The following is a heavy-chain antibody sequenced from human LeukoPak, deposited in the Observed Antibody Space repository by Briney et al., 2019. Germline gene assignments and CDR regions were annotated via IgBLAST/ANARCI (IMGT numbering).Heavy chain of an antibody. Sequence: PSETLSLTCALYGGSFSGYYWSWLRQPPGKGLEWIGEINHSGSTNYNPSLKSRVTISVDTSKNQFSLKLSSVTAADTAMYYCAGRDGYNSLDHWGRGTLATVSA. D-gene: IGHD5-24*01. CDR2: INHSGST. CDR1: GGSFSGYY. J-gene: IGHJ4*02. CDR3: AGRDGYNSLDH. V-gene: IGHV4-34*01.